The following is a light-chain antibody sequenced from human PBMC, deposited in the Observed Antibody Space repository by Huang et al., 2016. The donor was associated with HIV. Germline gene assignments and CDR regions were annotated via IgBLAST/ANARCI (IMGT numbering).Light chain of an antibody. CDR2: GAS. CDR1: QDIRNY. V-gene: IGKV1-33*01. J-gene: IGKJ2*01. CDR3: QQYDNLYT. Sequence: IQMTQSPASLSASVGDRVTISCQASQDIRNYLNWYQQKQGKAPTLLIYGASNLETGVPSRFSGNGSGTDFSLTISSLQSEDIATYYCQQYDNLYTFGQGTKLEIK.